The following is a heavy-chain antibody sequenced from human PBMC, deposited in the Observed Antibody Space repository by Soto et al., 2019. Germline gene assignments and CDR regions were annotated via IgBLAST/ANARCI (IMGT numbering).Heavy chain of an antibody. CDR1: GFTFRNYE. CDR2: ISSSGITT. Sequence: EVQLVESGGGFVQPGGSLRLFCAASGFTFRNYEMNWVRKAPGKGLEWVSYISSSGITTYYAVFAAGRFTISRDNAKESLYLHLNSLRVEDTAVYYCARYGTRADWWGLGTQVTVSS. J-gene: IGHJ4*02. V-gene: IGHV3-48*03. CDR3: ARYGTRADW. D-gene: IGHD1-1*01.